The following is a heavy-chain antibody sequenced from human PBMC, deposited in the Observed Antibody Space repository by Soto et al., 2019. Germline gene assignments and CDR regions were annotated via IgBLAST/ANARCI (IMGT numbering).Heavy chain of an antibody. D-gene: IGHD3-22*01. V-gene: IGHV4-59*01. Sequence: SETLSLTXTVSGDSISTFYWGWMRQSPGKELEWIGYVYYTGSTNYNPSLKSRVTISVDRSKNQFSLKLTSANTADTAVYYCARGRTVRNYADDSSDYFYFFDYWGQGTQVTVSS. CDR2: VYYTGST. J-gene: IGHJ4*02. CDR1: GDSISTFY. CDR3: ARGRTVRNYADDSSDYFYFFDY.